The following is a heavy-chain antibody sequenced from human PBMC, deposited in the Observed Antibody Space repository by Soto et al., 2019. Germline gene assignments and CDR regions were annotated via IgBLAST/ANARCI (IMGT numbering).Heavy chain of an antibody. CDR1: GYSFPSQW. J-gene: IGHJ4*02. CDR3: ARHEQTALAAAAHLGY. Sequence: GESLKISCKGSGYSFPSQWIGWVRQTPGKGLEWMGSIYPADSDTRYSPSFQGQVIISADKSISTAYLQWSSLKASDTAMYYCARHEQTALAAAAHLGYWGQGTLVTVSS. D-gene: IGHD6-13*01. V-gene: IGHV5-51*01. CDR2: IYPADSDT.